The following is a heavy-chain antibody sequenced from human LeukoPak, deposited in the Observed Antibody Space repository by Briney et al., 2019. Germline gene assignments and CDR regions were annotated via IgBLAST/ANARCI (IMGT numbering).Heavy chain of an antibody. CDR1: VFSFNTYG. V-gene: IGHV3-30*02. D-gene: IGHD3/OR15-3a*01. CDR2: IGHEGTIK. J-gene: IGHJ4*02. Sequence: GGSLRLPCAASVFSFNTYGMHWVRQSPGKGLEWVACIGHEGTIKYYAQTVKGRFTVSRDNSNNMLYLQMNSLTTEDTAVYYCATELNPDLAFEYWGQGTLVTVSS. CDR3: ATELNPDLAFEY.